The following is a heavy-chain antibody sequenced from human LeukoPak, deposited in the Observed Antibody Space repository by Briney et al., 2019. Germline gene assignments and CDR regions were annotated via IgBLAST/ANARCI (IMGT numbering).Heavy chain of an antibody. V-gene: IGHV4-30-4*01. J-gene: IGHJ4*02. Sequence: SETLSLTCTVSGGSISSGDYYWSWIRQPPGKGLEWIGYIYYSGSTHYNPSLKSRVTISVDTSKNQFSLKLSSVTAADTAVYYCARASMVRGVDYWGQGTLVAVSS. CDR3: ARASMVRGVDY. D-gene: IGHD3-10*01. CDR2: IYYSGST. CDR1: GGSISSGDYY.